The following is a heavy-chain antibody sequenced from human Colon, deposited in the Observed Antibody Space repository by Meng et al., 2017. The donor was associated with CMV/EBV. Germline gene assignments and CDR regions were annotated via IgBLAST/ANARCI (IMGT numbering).Heavy chain of an antibody. CDR2: INRDGSIT. V-gene: IGHV3-74*01. J-gene: IGHJ5*02. CDR1: GFTFSQFW. D-gene: IGHD6-6*01. Sequence: GGSLRLSCAASGFTFSQFWMHWVRQGPGKGLVWVSRINRDGSITNYADSVKGRFTVSRDNAKNTLYLQMNSLRAEDTAVYYCAKVEDGPIAARGHPPRAWGQGTLVTVSS. CDR3: AKVEDGPIAARGHPPRA.